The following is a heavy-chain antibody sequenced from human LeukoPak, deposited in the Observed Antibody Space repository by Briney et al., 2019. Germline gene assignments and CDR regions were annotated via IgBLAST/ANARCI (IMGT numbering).Heavy chain of an antibody. CDR3: ARDLELQFDY. J-gene: IGHJ4*02. D-gene: IGHD1-26*01. CDR1: EFTFSSYT. CDR2: ISSSSSYI. Sequence: PGGSLRLSCAASEFTFSSYTMNWVRQAPGKGLEWVSSISSSSSYIHYVDSVRGRFTISRDNAKNSLYLQMNSLRAEDTAVYYCARDLELQFDYWGQGTLVTVSS. V-gene: IGHV3-21*01.